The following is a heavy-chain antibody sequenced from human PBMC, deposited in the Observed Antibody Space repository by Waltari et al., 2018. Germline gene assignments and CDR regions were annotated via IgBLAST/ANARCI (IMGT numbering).Heavy chain of an antibody. CDR2: MNPNSYNT. V-gene: IGHV1-8*03. Sequence: QVQLVQSGAEVQKPGASVKVSCKTSGYTFSNYDITWVRQATGRGLEWMGWMNPNSYNTGFGQGFRCRVTCTTDTSTTTAYMELTNLRSEDTAVYYCARDSYPDYYYGMDVWGQGTTVTVSS. CDR1: GYTFSNYD. D-gene: IGHD5-18*01. J-gene: IGHJ6*02. CDR3: ARDSYPDYYYGMDV.